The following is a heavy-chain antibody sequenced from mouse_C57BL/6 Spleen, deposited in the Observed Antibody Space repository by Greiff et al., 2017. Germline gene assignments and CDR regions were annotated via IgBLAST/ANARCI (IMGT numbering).Heavy chain of an antibody. CDR2: INPSNGGT. V-gene: IGHV1-53*01. Sequence: QVQLQQPGPELVKPGASVKLSCQASGYTFTSYWMHWVKQRPGQGLEWIGNINPSNGGTNYNEKFKSKATLTVDNASSTAYMQLSSLTSEDSSVYYCARREDRDRRYLDYWGQGTTLTVSS. J-gene: IGHJ2*01. CDR1: GYTFTSYW. CDR3: ARREDRDRRYLDY. D-gene: IGHD3-2*01.